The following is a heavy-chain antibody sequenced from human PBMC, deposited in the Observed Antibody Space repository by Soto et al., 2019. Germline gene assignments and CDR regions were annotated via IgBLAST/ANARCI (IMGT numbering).Heavy chain of an antibody. V-gene: IGHV1-18*01. CDR1: GYTFFTYG. Sequence: QVQLVQSGAEVKKPGASVKVSCKASGYTFFTYGITWVRQAPGQGLEWMRWISTYDGNTDYAQKLQGRVTMTTDTSTRTAYMELRSLRSDDTAVYYCARKSSSSSWFDPWGQGTLVTVSS. CDR3: ARKSSSSSWFDP. D-gene: IGHD6-6*01. J-gene: IGHJ5*02. CDR2: ISTYDGNT.